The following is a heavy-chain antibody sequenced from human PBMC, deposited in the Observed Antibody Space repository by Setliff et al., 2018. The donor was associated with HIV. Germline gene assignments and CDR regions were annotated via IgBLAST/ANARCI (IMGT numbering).Heavy chain of an antibody. V-gene: IGHV4-34*01. CDR3: ARATTGYSSIWYRNGLTYYYYMDV. CDR2: INHSGST. Sequence: SETLSLTCAVYGGSSSDYSWTWIRQPPGRGLEWIGEINHSGSTSYNPSLKSRVSMSVDTSKNQFSLKLSSVTAADTAIFYCARATTGYSSIWYRNGLTYYYYMDVWGRGTKVTVSS. D-gene: IGHD6-13*01. J-gene: IGHJ6*03. CDR1: GGSSSDYS.